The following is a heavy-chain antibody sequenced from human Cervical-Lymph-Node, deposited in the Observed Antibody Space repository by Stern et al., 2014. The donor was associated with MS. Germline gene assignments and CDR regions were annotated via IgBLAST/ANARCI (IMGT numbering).Heavy chain of an antibody. Sequence: QLTLQESGPGLVKPSETLSLTCTISGDSISSSYWSWIRQPPGKGLERVGFLYYQGSFNYNPSLKGRVTLSPATARNQDSLAITPVTAADTAVYYCARDNVQGGNAFDIWGPGIKVTVAS. V-gene: IGHV4-59*01. CDR2: LYYQGSF. CDR3: ARDNVQGGNAFDI. J-gene: IGHJ3*02. CDR1: GDSISSSY. D-gene: IGHD2-15*01.